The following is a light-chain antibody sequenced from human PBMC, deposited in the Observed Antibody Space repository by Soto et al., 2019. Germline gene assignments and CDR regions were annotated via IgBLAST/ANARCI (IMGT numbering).Light chain of an antibody. Sequence: QSVLTQPASVSGSPGQSIAISCTGTSSAVGGYNYVSWYQLHPDKAPKLMIYDVSNRPSGVSNRFSGSKSGNTASLTISGLQAEDEADYYCSSYTSSSTRVFGTGTKVTVL. CDR1: SSAVGGYNY. CDR2: DVS. CDR3: SSYTSSSTRV. V-gene: IGLV2-14*01. J-gene: IGLJ1*01.